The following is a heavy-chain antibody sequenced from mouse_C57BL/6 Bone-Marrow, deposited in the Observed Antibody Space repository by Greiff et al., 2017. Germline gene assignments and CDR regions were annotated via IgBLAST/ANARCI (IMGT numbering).Heavy chain of an antibody. CDR2: IWSGGST. J-gene: IGHJ3*01. CDR3: ASRLVYYDYDAWFAY. Sequence: VKLVESGPGLVQPSQSLSITCTVSGFSLTSYGVHWVRQSPGKGLEWLGVIWSGGSTDYNAAFISRLSLSKDNSKSQVFFKMNSLQADDTARYYCASRLVYYDYDAWFAYWGQGTLVTVSA. D-gene: IGHD2-4*01. V-gene: IGHV2-2*01. CDR1: GFSLTSYG.